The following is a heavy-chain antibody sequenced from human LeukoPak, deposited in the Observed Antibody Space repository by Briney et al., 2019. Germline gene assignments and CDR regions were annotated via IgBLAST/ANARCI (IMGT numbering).Heavy chain of an antibody. D-gene: IGHD2/OR15-2a*01. Sequence: GGSLRLSCAASGFTFSDTYMSWVRQAPGKGLEWISYIATGGYTLDYADSVRGRFTVSRDNAKNSLYLQMNSLRVEDTAVYYCATSSFYGQLWGQGTLVTVSS. CDR2: IATGGYTL. V-gene: IGHV3-11*01. J-gene: IGHJ1*01. CDR3: ATSSFYGQL. CDR1: GFTFSDTY.